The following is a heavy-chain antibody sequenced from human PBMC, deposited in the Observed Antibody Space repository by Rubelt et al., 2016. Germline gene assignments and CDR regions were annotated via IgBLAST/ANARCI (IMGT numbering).Heavy chain of an antibody. J-gene: IGHJ4*02. D-gene: IGHD3-16*01. V-gene: IGHV3-7*03. CDR2: IKQDGSEK. CDR3: ARDIGGVGMSY. Sequence: VRQAPGKGLEWVANIKQDGSEKYYVDSVKGRFTISRDNAKNSLYLQMNSLRAEDTAMYYCARDIGGVGMSYWGQGSLVTVSS.